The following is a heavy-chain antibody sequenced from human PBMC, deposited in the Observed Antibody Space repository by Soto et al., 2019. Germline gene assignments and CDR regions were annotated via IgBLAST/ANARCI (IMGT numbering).Heavy chain of an antibody. CDR1: GGSISGYY. V-gene: IGHV4-4*07. J-gene: IGHJ4*02. CDR2: MYNSERT. Sequence: SETLSLTCTVSGGSISGYYWRWIRQPAGKGLEWIGRMYNSERTNYNPSLKSRVTMSMDTSKNQFSLKLTSVTAADTAVYFCAREPLAHSYFDLWGQGTLVTVSS. CDR3: AREPLAHSYFDL.